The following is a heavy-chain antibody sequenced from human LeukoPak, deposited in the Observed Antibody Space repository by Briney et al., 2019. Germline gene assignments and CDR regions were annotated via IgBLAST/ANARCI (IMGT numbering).Heavy chain of an antibody. V-gene: IGHV4-59*01. CDR1: GGSISSYY. Sequence: SETLSLTCTVSGGSISSYYWSWIRQPPGKGLEWIGYIYYSGSTNYYPSLKSRVTISVDTSKNQFSLKLSSVTAADTAVYYCARGGQLERRYYFDYWGQGTLVTVSS. CDR3: ARGGQLERRYYFDY. D-gene: IGHD1-1*01. J-gene: IGHJ4*02. CDR2: IYYSGST.